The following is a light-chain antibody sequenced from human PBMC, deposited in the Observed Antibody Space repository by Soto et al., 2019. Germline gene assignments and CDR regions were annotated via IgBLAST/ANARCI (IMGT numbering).Light chain of an antibody. CDR1: QNIGSW. Sequence: DIQMTQSPSSLSASGGDRVTITCRASQNIGSWLAWYQQKPWKAPKLMIYDASTLISGIPSRFSGSRSGTEFTLTISSVQPDDFTTYYCQEYNLHSPATFSQGTMVEIK. V-gene: IGKV1-5*01. CDR2: DAS. CDR3: QEYNLHSPAT. J-gene: IGKJ1*01.